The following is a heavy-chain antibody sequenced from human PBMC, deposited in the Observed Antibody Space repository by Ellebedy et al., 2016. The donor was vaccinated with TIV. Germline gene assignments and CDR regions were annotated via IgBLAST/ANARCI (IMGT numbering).Heavy chain of an antibody. J-gene: IGHJ4*02. CDR3: ATHYSDTSGNHYAGGY. Sequence: PGGSLRLSCAASGFIFSSYGMHWVRHAPGKWLEWVAGISYVGRNKNYADSVKGRFTISRDNSKRTLYLQMNSLRPEDTAVYYCATHYSDTSGNHYAGGYWGQGTLGTVSS. V-gene: IGHV3-30*03. D-gene: IGHD3-22*01. CDR1: GFIFSSYG. CDR2: ISYVGRNK.